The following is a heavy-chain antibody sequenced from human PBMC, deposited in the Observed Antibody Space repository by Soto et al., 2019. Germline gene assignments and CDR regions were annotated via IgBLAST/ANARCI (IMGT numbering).Heavy chain of an antibody. CDR1: GFTFSSYW. D-gene: IGHD3-22*01. CDR2: IKQDGSEK. CDR3: ARDPGLYYYDSSGYPDY. V-gene: IGHV3-7*01. Sequence: PGGSLRLSCAASGFTFSSYWMSWVRQDLGKGLEWVANIKQDGSEKYYVDSVKGRFTISRDNAKNSLYLQMNSLRAEDTAVYYCARDPGLYYYDSSGYPDYWGQGTLVTVSS. J-gene: IGHJ4*02.